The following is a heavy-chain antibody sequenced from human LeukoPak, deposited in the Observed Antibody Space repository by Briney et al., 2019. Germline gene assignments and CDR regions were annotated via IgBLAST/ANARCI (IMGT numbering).Heavy chain of an antibody. Sequence: GGSLRLSCAASGFTFSGYWMNWARQAPGKGLEWVASINHNGNVNYYVDSVKGRFTISRDHAKNSLYLQMSNLRAEDTAVYFCARGGGLDVWGQGATVTVSS. J-gene: IGHJ6*02. CDR1: GFTFSGYW. CDR2: INHNGNVN. CDR3: ARGGGLDV. D-gene: IGHD3-16*01. V-gene: IGHV3-7*03.